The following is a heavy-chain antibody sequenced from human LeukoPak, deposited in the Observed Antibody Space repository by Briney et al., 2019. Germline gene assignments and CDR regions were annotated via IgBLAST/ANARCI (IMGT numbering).Heavy chain of an antibody. J-gene: IGHJ6*03. V-gene: IGHV4-34*12. Sequence: SETLSLTCAVYGGSFSGYYWGWVRQPPGKALEWIGNIFYSGSTYYNPSLKSRVTISVDTSKTQFSLKVTSVTAADTAVYYCARAPRDRGYCGATSCFEYMDVWGRGTTVTISS. CDR1: GGSFSGYY. CDR2: IFYSGST. D-gene: IGHD2-2*01. CDR3: ARAPRDRGYCGATSCFEYMDV.